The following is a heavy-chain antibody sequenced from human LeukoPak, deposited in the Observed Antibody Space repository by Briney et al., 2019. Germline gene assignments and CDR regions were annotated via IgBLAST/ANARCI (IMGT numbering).Heavy chain of an antibody. CDR1: GFTFGDHA. CDR3: SRGPTQQCLYFGTDV. CDR2: IRSKAYGGTT. Sequence: GGSLRLSCTASGFTFGDHAMSWVRQAPGKGLEWLGFIRSKAYGGTTEYAASAKGRFTISRDDSKGIAYLQMNSLTTEDTAVYYCSRGPTQQCLYFGTDVWGQGTTVIVSS. V-gene: IGHV3-49*04. D-gene: IGHD5-18*01. J-gene: IGHJ6*02.